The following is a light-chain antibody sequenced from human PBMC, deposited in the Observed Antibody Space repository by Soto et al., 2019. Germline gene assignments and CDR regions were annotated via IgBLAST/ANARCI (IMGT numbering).Light chain of an antibody. CDR3: QQYGSSPRT. V-gene: IGKV3-20*01. CDR2: GAS. CDR1: QSVSSSY. Sequence: EIVLTQSPGTLSLSPGERAILSCRASQSVSSSYLAWYRQKPGQAPSLLIYGASSRATGIPDRFSGSGSGTDFTLTISRLESEDFAVYYCQQYGSSPRTFGHGTKVDIK. J-gene: IGKJ1*01.